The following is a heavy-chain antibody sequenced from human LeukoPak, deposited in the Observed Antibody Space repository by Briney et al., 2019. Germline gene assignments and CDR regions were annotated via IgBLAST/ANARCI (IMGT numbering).Heavy chain of an antibody. Sequence: SETLSLTCTVSGASISSYFWSWIRQPPGKGLEWIGYIYYTGSTNYSPSLKSRVIISLDTSKNQFSLNLNSVTAADTAVYYCAKAPSYSGSYYADSWGQGTLVTVSS. CDR1: GASISSYF. D-gene: IGHD1-26*01. V-gene: IGHV4-59*01. CDR3: AKAPSYSGSYYADS. CDR2: IYYTGST. J-gene: IGHJ4*02.